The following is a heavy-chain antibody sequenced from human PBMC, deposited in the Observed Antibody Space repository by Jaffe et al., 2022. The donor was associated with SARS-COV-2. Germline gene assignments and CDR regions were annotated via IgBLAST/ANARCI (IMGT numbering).Heavy chain of an antibody. J-gene: IGHJ6*02. CDR1: GFTFSSYA. V-gene: IGHV3-23*01. CDR2: FSGSGNRT. CDR3: AKVGAYGDYPPYYYGMDV. Sequence: DVQLLESGGGLVQPGGSLRLSCAASGFTFSSYAMSWVRQAPGKGLEWVSTFSGSGNRTYYADSVKGRFTISRDNSKNTLYLQMNSLRAEDTAVFYCAKVGAYGDYPPYYYGMDVWGQGTTVTVSS. D-gene: IGHD4-17*01.